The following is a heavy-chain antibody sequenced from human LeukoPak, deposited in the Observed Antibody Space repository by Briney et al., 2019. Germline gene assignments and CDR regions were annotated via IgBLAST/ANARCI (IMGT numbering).Heavy chain of an antibody. V-gene: IGHV3-66*01. CDR2: IYSGGST. Sequence: GGSLRLSCAASGFTVSSNYMSWVRQAPGKGLEWVSVIYSGGSTYYADSVKGRFTISSDNSKNTLYLQMNSLRAEDTAVYYCARASLHYYDSSGYYGYWGQGTLVTVSS. J-gene: IGHJ4*02. CDR1: GFTVSSNY. D-gene: IGHD3-22*01. CDR3: ARASLHYYDSSGYYGY.